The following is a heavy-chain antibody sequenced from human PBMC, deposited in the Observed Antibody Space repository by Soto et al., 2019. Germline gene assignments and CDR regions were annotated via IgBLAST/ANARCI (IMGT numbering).Heavy chain of an antibody. CDR2: IFPDDSDT. Sequence: SGESLKISCKVSGYSFTTNWIAWVRQRPGKGLEWMGSIFPDDSDTRYGPSFQGQVTISVDKAVTTAYLQWSSLKASDSAMYYCARLIGSSSWFDLWGQGALVTVSS. V-gene: IGHV5-51*01. CDR1: GYSFTTNW. CDR3: ARLIGSSSWFDL. D-gene: IGHD2-2*01. J-gene: IGHJ5*02.